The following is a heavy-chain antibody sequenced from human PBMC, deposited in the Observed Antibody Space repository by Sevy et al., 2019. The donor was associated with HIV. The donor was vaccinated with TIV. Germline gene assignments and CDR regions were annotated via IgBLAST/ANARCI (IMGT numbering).Heavy chain of an antibody. J-gene: IGHJ3*02. D-gene: IGHD6-19*01. Sequence: GGCLRLSCAASGFTFSSYAMPWVRQAPGKGLEWVAVISYDGSNKYYADSVKGRFTISRDNSKNKLHLQMNSLGAEDTAVYYCARDKGPRGIAVAGNAFDIWGQGTMVTVSS. V-gene: IGHV3-30-3*01. CDR1: GFTFSSYA. CDR2: ISYDGSNK. CDR3: ARDKGPRGIAVAGNAFDI.